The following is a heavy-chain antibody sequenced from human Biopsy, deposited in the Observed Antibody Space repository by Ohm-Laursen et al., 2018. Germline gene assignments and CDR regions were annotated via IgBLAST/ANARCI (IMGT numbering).Heavy chain of an antibody. D-gene: IGHD6-19*01. J-gene: IGHJ4*02. CDR1: GSSFTSYY. Sequence: VSSVKVSCKASGSSFTSYYMHWVRQAPGQGLEWMGMINPSGTTTSYPQIFQGRVTMTRDTSKSTVYMELSSLRSADTAVYFCARNTGWYGDLYYFDYWGQGTLVTVSS. V-gene: IGHV1-46*01. CDR3: ARNTGWYGDLYYFDY. CDR2: INPSGTTT.